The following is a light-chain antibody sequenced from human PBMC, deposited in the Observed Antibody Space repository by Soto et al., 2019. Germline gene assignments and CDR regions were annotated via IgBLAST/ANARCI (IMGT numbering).Light chain of an antibody. CDR3: QQYNNWPPIT. J-gene: IGKJ5*01. V-gene: IGKV3-20*01. CDR2: GTS. CDR1: QSVGSSY. Sequence: EIVLTQSPGTLSLSPGERATLSCRASQSVGSSYLAWYQQIPGQAPRLLIYGTSSRATGIPDRFSGSGSGTDFTLTISRLEPEDFAVYYCQQYNNWPPITFGQGTRLEIK.